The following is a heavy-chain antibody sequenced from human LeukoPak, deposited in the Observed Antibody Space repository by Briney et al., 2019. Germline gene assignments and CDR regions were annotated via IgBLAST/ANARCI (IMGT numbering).Heavy chain of an antibody. J-gene: IGHJ3*01. V-gene: IGHV4-34*01. CDR3: ARDVVPRDYGDTLNAYDL. D-gene: IGHD4-17*01. Sequence: PSETLSLTCAVSGGSLSGYYWRWIRQSPPKGLEWMGDIHHDGRTKYKSSFKSRITIFLVSSKNEVSLRLSPVTPADTALYFCARDVVPRDYGDTLNAYDLWGQGTMVTVS. CDR2: IHHDGRT. CDR1: GGSLSGYY.